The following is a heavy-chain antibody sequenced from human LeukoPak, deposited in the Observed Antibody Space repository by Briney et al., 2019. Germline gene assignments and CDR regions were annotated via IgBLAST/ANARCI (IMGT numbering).Heavy chain of an antibody. CDR1: GYTFTSYD. V-gene: IGHV1-8*01. Sequence: GASVKVSCKASGYTFTSYDINWVRQATGQGLEWMGWMNPNSGNTGYAQKFQGRVTMTRNTSISTAYMELSSLRSEDTAVYYCATSLNTEGAFDIWGQGTMVTVSS. CDR3: ATSLNTEGAFDI. CDR2: MNPNSGNT. J-gene: IGHJ3*02.